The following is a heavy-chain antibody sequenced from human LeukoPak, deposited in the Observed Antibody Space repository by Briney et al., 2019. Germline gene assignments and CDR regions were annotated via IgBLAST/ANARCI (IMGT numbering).Heavy chain of an antibody. CDR1: GGSISSGGYF. J-gene: IGHJ4*01. V-gene: IGHV4-31*03. CDR3: ATVTTVTRFDY. Sequence: SETLSLTCTVSGGSISSGGYFWRWVRQHPGEGLEWIGYISYSGSTSYTPALKSRVTISVATSKNHFSLTLSSVTPPDTPVYYCATVTTVTRFDYWGPRTLVTPSS. D-gene: IGHD4-17*01. CDR2: ISYSGST.